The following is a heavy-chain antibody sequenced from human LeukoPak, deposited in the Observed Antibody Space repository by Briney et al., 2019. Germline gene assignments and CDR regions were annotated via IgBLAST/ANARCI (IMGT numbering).Heavy chain of an antibody. V-gene: IGHV1-46*01. CDR1: GYTFTSYY. J-gene: IGHJ4*02. CDR3: ARDRGYSSSLGWYYFDY. CDR2: INPSGGST. Sequence: ASVTVSCKASGYTFTSYYMHWVRQAAGQGLEWMGIINPSGGSTSYAQKFQGRVTMTRDMSTSTVYMELSSLRSEDTAVYYCARDRGYSSSLGWYYFDYWGQGTLVTVSS. D-gene: IGHD6-13*01.